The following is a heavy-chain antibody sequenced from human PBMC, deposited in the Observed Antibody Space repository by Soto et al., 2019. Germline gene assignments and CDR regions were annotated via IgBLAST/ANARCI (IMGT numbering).Heavy chain of an antibody. J-gene: IGHJ4*02. D-gene: IGHD6-13*01. CDR2: ISYDGSNK. CDR3: AKAGPQVSWYYFYY. V-gene: IGHV3-30*18. CDR1: GFTFSSYG. Sequence: GGSLRLSCAASGFTFSSYGMHWVLQAPGKGLEWVAVISYDGSNKYYADSVKGRFTISRDNSKNTLYLQMNSLRAEDTAVYYCAKAGPQVSWYYFYYCGQVTLVTVSS.